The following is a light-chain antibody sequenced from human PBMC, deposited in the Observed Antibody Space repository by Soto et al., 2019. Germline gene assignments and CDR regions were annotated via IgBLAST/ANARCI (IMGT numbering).Light chain of an antibody. V-gene: IGLV2-8*01. CDR2: EVS. J-gene: IGLJ2*01. Sequence: QSALTQPPSASGSPGQSVTITCSGTSSDGGEENYVSWYQQHPGKVPKLILYEVSKRPSGVPDRLSGSRSGNTASLTVSGLQAEDETDYYCSSFAGSPVVFGGGTKLTVL. CDR3: SSFAGSPVV. CDR1: SSDGGEENY.